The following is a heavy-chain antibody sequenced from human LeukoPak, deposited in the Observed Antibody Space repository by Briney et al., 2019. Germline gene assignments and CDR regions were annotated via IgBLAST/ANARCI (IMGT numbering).Heavy chain of an antibody. CDR2: ISAYNGNT. Sequence: ASVKVSCKASGYTFPSYYMQWVRQAPGQGLEWMGWISAYNGNTNYAQKLQGRVTMTTDTSTSTAYMELRSLRSDDTAVYYCARVGIAAAEHYYYYYMDVWGKGTTVTVSS. D-gene: IGHD6-13*01. CDR1: GYTFPSYY. CDR3: ARVGIAAAEHYYYYYMDV. V-gene: IGHV1-18*04. J-gene: IGHJ6*03.